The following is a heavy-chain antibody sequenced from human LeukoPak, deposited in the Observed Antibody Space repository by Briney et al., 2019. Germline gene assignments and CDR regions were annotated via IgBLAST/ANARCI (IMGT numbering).Heavy chain of an antibody. CDR1: GYTFTGYY. Sequence: ASVKVSCKASGYTFTGYYMHWVRQAPGQGLELMGWINPNSGGTNYAQKFQGRVTMTRDTSISTAYMELSRLRSDDTAVYYCARELVHRYYYYGMDVWGQGTTVTVSS. V-gene: IGHV1-2*02. D-gene: IGHD6-13*01. CDR3: ARELVHRYYYYGMDV. CDR2: INPNSGGT. J-gene: IGHJ6*02.